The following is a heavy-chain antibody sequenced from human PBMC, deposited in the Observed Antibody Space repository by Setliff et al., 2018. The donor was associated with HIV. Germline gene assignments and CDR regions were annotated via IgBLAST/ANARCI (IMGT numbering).Heavy chain of an antibody. Sequence: LRLSCAASGFTFSSYWMHWVRQAPGKGLVWVSRINSDGSSTSYADSVKGRFTISRDNAKNTLYLQMNSLRAEDTAVYYCARDKGTAMVSSFYYYYYMDVWGKGTTVTV. J-gene: IGHJ6*03. CDR3: ARDKGTAMVSSFYYYYYMDV. CDR2: INSDGSST. D-gene: IGHD5-18*01. CDR1: GFTFSSYW. V-gene: IGHV3-74*01.